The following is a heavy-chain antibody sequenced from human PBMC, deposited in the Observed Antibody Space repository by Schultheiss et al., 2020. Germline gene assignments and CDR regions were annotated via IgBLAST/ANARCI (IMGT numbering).Heavy chain of an antibody. CDR1: GGSISSGSYY. Sequence: SETLSLTCSVSGGSISSGSYYWSWIRQPPGKGLEWIGEINHSGSTNYNPSLKSRVTISVDTSKNQFSLKLSSVTAADTAVYYCARGVIAVAGTWGIDYWGQGTLVTVSS. CDR2: INHSGST. J-gene: IGHJ4*02. V-gene: IGHV4-39*07. CDR3: ARGVIAVAGTWGIDY. D-gene: IGHD6-19*01.